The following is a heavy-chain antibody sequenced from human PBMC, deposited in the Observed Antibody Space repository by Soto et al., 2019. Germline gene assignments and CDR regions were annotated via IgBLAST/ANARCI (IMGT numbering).Heavy chain of an antibody. CDR1: GGTFTTYA. V-gene: IGHV1-69*14. CDR2: IIPIFGTA. CDR3: ARDRRDSSGYYGAY. Sequence: QVQLVQSGAEVKKPGSSVKVSCQASGGTFTTYAISWVRQAPGQGLEWMGGIIPIFGTANYAQQFQGRVTITADKSTNTAYMELSSLISEDTALYYCARDRRDSSGYYGAYWGQGTLVTVSS. J-gene: IGHJ4*02. D-gene: IGHD3-22*01.